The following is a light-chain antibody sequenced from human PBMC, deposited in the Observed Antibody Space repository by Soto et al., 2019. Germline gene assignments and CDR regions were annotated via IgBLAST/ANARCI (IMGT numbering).Light chain of an antibody. V-gene: IGKV3-15*01. Sequence: TQSPATLSLSPGERATLSYRASQSISTYLAWYQQKPGQAPRLLIYDASTRATGVPARFSGSGSGTEFTLIISSLQSEDFAVYYCQQYNNWWTFGQGTKVDIK. CDR1: QSISTY. CDR2: DAS. CDR3: QQYNNWWT. J-gene: IGKJ1*01.